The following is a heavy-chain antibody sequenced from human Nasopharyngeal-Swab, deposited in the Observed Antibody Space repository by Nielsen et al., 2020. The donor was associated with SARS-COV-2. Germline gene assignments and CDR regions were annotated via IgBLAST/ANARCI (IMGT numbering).Heavy chain of an antibody. Sequence: SETLSLTCTVSGGSMSSYYWSWIRQPPGKGLEWIGYIYYSGSTNYNPSLKSRVTISVDTSKNQFSLKLSSVTAADTAVYYCARQYYYDSSGYDDAFDIWGQGTMVTVSS. CDR3: ARQYYYDSSGYDDAFDI. CDR2: IYYSGST. D-gene: IGHD3-22*01. J-gene: IGHJ3*02. CDR1: GGSMSSYY. V-gene: IGHV4-59*08.